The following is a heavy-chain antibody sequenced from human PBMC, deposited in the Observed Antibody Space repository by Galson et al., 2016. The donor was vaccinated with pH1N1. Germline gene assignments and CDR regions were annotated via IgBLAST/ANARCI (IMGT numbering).Heavy chain of an antibody. Sequence: SVKVSCKASEYTFIGYYIHWMRQAPGHGLAWMGRINPNNGDTNFAQNFQGRVTMTRDTSIRTDYMEWNSLRSDDTAVYYCARVNTYDSSGYYPFDYWGQGTQVTVSS. CDR1: EYTFIGYY. V-gene: IGHV1-2*06. D-gene: IGHD3-22*01. J-gene: IGHJ4*02. CDR3: ARVNTYDSSGYYPFDY. CDR2: INPNNGDT.